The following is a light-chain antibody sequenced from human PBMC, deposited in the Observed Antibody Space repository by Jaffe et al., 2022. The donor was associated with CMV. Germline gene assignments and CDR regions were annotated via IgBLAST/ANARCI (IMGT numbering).Light chain of an antibody. Sequence: DIVMTQSPDSLAVSLGERATINCKSSQSVFYSSNNMSILAWYQQKPGQSPKLLIYWASTRESGVPERFSGSGSGTDFSLTITSLQAEDVAVYYCQQYYSFPRTFGQGTKVEI. J-gene: IGKJ2*01. CDR3: QQYYSFPRT. CDR2: WAS. CDR1: QSVFYSSNNMSI. V-gene: IGKV4-1*01.